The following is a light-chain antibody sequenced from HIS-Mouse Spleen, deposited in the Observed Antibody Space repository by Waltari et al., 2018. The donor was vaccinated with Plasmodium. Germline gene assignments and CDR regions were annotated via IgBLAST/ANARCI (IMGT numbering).Light chain of an antibody. CDR1: QGISNY. Sequence: DIQMTQSPSSLSASVVDRVTITCRASQGISNYLAWFQQKPGKAPKSLIYAAASLQSGVQSRLSGSGSGTDFILTISSLQPENLETNYGKKKKSNPTTFGQGKRLRLN. V-gene: IGKV1-16*01. CDR2: AAA. J-gene: IGKJ5*01. CDR3: KKKKSNPTT.